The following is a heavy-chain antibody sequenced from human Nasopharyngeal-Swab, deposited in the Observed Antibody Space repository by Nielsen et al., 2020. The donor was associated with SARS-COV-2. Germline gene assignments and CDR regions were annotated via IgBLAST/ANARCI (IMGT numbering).Heavy chain of an antibody. CDR3: ARDWDTAMVTNYYYYMDV. CDR2: ISSSSSYI. D-gene: IGHD5-18*01. CDR1: GFTFRSYS. Sequence: GESLKISCAASGFTFRSYSMNWVRPAPGKGLEWVSSISSSSSYIYYADSVKGRFTISRDNAKNSLYLQMNSLRAEDTAVYYCARDWDTAMVTNYYYYMDVWGKGTTVTVSS. J-gene: IGHJ6*03. V-gene: IGHV3-21*01.